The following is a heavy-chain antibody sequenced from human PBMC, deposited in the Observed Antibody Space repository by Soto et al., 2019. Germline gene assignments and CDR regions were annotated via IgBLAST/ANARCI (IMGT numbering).Heavy chain of an antibody. Sequence: VGSLRLSCAASGFTFSSYGMHWVRQAPGKGLEWVAVIWYDGSNKYYADSVKGRFTISRDNSKNTLYLQMNSLRAEDTAVYYCARGHYDYVWGSYRPQSYFDYWGQGTLVTVSS. V-gene: IGHV3-33*01. J-gene: IGHJ4*02. D-gene: IGHD3-16*02. CDR3: ARGHYDYVWGSYRPQSYFDY. CDR1: GFTFSSYG. CDR2: IWYDGSNK.